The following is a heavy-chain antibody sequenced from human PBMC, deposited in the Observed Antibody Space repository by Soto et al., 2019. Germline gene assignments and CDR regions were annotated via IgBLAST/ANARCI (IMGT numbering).Heavy chain of an antibody. CDR1: GGSISSGDYY. CDR3: ARHRTAAAGSDYRFDP. V-gene: IGHV4-30-4*01. Sequence: SETLSLTCTVSGGSISSGDYYWSWIRQPPGKGLEWIGYIYYSGSTYYNPSLKSRVTISVDTSKNQFSLKLSSVTAADTGVFYCARHRTAAAGSDYRFDPWGQGTLVTVSS. CDR2: IYYSGST. D-gene: IGHD6-13*01. J-gene: IGHJ5*02.